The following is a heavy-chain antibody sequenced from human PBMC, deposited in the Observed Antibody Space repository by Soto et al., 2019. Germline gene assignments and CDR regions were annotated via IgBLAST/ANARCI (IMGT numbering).Heavy chain of an antibody. D-gene: IGHD3-3*02. CDR3: ARSLFLASTDTEPFDY. Sequence: EVQLLESGGGLVQPGGSLVLSCAASRFTFSSYAMSWVRQAPGKGLEWVSSISGGGNDAYYADSVKGRFTISRDNSQNTLYLQMTSLTADDTAVYYCARSLFLASTDTEPFDYCGQGALVTVSS. CDR1: RFTFSSYA. CDR2: ISGGGNDA. J-gene: IGHJ4*02. V-gene: IGHV3-23*01.